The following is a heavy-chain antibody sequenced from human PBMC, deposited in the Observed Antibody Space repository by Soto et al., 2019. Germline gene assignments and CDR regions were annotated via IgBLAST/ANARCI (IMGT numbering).Heavy chain of an antibody. Sequence: GSLRLSCAASGFTLSSYPMSWVRQSPGRGLEWVSAIKGGDTTFYADSVKGRFTISRDNSKNTLYLQMNSLRAEDTAVYYCASGHFDWLLWATNWFDPWGQGTLVTVSS. CDR2: IKGGDTT. D-gene: IGHD3-9*01. CDR3: ASGHFDWLLWATNWFDP. CDR1: GFTLSSYP. V-gene: IGHV3-23*01. J-gene: IGHJ5*02.